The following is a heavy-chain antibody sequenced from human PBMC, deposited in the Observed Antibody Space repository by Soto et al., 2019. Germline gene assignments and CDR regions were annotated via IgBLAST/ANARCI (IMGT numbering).Heavy chain of an antibody. CDR1: GGNFSSYT. Sequence: QVQLVQSGAEVKKPGSSVKVSCKASGGNFSSYTISWVRQVPGQGLEWMGRIIPILGIANYAQKFQGRVTITADKSTSTAYMELSSLRSEDTAVYYCANLPDRLSSGWIDYWGQGTLVTVSS. CDR3: ANLPDRLSSGWIDY. J-gene: IGHJ4*02. CDR2: IIPILGIA. D-gene: IGHD6-19*01. V-gene: IGHV1-69*02.